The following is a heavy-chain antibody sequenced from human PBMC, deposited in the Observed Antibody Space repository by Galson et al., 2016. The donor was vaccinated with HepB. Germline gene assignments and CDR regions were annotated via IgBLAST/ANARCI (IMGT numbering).Heavy chain of an antibody. CDR2: ISYDGINK. Sequence: SLRLSCAASGFTFRNYGMHWVRQVPGKGLEWVAVISYDGINKYFADSVRGRFNISRDNSKNTLYLQMHSPRAEDTAVYYCAKDIRGWTTVTAENDNWGQGTLVTVSS. D-gene: IGHD4-17*01. CDR3: AKDIRGWTTVTAENDN. J-gene: IGHJ4*02. V-gene: IGHV3-30*18. CDR1: GFTFRNYG.